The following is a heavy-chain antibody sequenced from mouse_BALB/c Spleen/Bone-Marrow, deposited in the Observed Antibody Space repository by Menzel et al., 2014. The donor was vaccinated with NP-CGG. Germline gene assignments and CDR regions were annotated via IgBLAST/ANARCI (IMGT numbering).Heavy chain of an antibody. CDR3: ATYDGYYFDY. J-gene: IGHJ2*01. CDR1: GDSITSGY. V-gene: IGHV3-8*02. CDR2: ISYSGST. D-gene: IGHD1-2*01. Sequence: EVKLMESGPSLVKPSQTLSLTCSVTGDSITSGYRNWIRKFPGNKLEYMGYISYSGSTYYNPSLKSRISITRDTSKNXYYLQLNSGTIEDTATYYCATYDGYYFDYWGQGTTLTVSS.